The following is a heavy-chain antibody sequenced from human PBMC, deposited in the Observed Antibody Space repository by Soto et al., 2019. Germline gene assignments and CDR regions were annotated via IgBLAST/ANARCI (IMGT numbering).Heavy chain of an antibody. V-gene: IGHV3-30*18. J-gene: IGHJ5*02. CDR2: ISYDGSNK. D-gene: IGHD6-13*01. CDR1: GFTFSSYG. Sequence: GGSLRLSCAASGFTFSSYGMHWVRQAPGKGLEWVAVISYDGSNKYYADSVKGRFTISRDNSKNTLYLQMNSLRAEDTAVYYCAKATDRIAAAGTMDWFDPWGQGTLVTVSS. CDR3: AKATDRIAAAGTMDWFDP.